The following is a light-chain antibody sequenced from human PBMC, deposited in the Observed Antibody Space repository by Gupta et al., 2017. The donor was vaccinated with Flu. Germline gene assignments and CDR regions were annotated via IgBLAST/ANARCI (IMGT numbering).Light chain of an antibody. Sequence: QSVLTQPPSPSGTPGQRVTISCSGSSSNIGSNTVNWYQQLPGTAPKLLIYSNNQRPPGVPDRFSGSKSGTSASLAISGLQSEDEADYYCAAWDDSLNGYYVFGTGTKVTVL. CDR3: AAWDDSLNGYYV. CDR2: SNN. V-gene: IGLV1-44*01. J-gene: IGLJ1*01. CDR1: SSNIGSNT.